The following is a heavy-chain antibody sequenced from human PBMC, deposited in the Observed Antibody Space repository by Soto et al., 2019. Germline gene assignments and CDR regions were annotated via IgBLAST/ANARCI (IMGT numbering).Heavy chain of an antibody. Sequence: QLQLQESGPGLVKPSETLSLTCSVSGGTISSYYWSWIRQTPGKGLEWIGYIYSRGSTSYNPSLKMRVTILVDTSKNQFSLRLTSATATDTAVYYCAKGRISRGVDVWGQGTTITVSS. V-gene: IGHV4-59*12. J-gene: IGHJ6*02. CDR1: GGTISSYY. CDR3: AKGRISRGVDV. CDR2: IYSRGST.